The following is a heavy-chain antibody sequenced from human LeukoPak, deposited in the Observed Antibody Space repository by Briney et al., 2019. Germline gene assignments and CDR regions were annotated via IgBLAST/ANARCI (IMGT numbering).Heavy chain of an antibody. D-gene: IGHD2-21*01. J-gene: IGHJ5*02. CDR3: SKASKHIVVVRAIIWIDP. CDR2: INTGGSSI. CDR1: GFTFSNYA. Sequence: GGSLRLSCAASGFTFSNYAMSWVRQAPGKGLEWVSGINTGGSSIYYADSVKGRFTISRDNSKNTLYLQMNSLRAEDTAVYYCSKASKHIVVVRAIIWIDPWGQGTLVTVSS. V-gene: IGHV3-23*01.